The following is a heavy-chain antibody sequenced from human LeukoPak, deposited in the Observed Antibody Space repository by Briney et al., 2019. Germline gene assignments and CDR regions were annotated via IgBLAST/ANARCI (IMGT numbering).Heavy chain of an antibody. J-gene: IGHJ4*02. CDR3: ARDRHWTNDWVFDY. CDR1: GGSISSYY. V-gene: IGHV4-59*01. Sequence: SETLSLTCTVSGGSISSYYWSWIRQPPGKGLEWIGYIYYSGSTSYNPSLKSRVTISVDTSKKQFSLKLSSVTAADTAVYYCARDRHWTNDWVFDYWGQGTLVTVSS. CDR2: IYYSGST. D-gene: IGHD1/OR15-1a*01.